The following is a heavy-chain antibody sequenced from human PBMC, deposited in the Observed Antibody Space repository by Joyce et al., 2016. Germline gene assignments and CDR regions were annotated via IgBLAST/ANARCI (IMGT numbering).Heavy chain of an antibody. D-gene: IGHD4-17*01. J-gene: IGHJ4*02. CDR3: ARAVTKGTVDY. Sequence: EVQLVESGGGLVQPGGSLRLSCAASGFNFGIYWMSWVRHVQGKGREWVANINQDGSEKYYVDSMEGRFTISRDNAKNSLYLQMNSLRVEDTAVYYCARAVTKGTVDYWGQGTLVTVSS. CDR2: INQDGSEK. CDR1: GFNFGIYW. V-gene: IGHV3-7*01.